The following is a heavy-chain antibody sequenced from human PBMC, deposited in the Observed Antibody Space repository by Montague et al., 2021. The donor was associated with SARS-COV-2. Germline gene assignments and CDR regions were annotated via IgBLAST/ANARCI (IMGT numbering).Heavy chain of an antibody. D-gene: IGHD7-27*01. CDR2: VYYGTTT. CDR1: GDSLPRSAYY. CDR3: ARRGDMAIIPLVH. V-gene: IGHV4-39*01. Sequence: SETLSLTCTVSGDSLPRSAYYWGWFRRPPGKGLVWVASVYYGTTTYNRSLKSGVIISVDTSTNQFSLELYSVTAADTAVYFCARRGDMAIIPLVHWGQGTWVTVSS. J-gene: IGHJ4*02.